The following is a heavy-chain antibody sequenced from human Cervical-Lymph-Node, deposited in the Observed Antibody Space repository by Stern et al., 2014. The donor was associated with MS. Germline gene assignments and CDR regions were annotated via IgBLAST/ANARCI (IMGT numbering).Heavy chain of an antibody. Sequence: MQLVESGPEVKRPGESVKISCQASGYTFTSYWIPWVRQTPGNGLEWIASIFPGGSYIRSSPLFQGQVTIPADKSRSTAYLQWNTLKASDTAIYYCARQRYFDYWGQGTLVTVSS. V-gene: IGHV5-51*01. CDR2: IFPGGSYI. CDR1: GYTFTSYW. J-gene: IGHJ4*02. CDR3: ARQRYFDY.